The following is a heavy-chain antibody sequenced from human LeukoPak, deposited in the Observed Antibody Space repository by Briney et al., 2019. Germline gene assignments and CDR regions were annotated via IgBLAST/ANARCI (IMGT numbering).Heavy chain of an antibody. J-gene: IGHJ5*02. CDR2: ISAYNGDT. V-gene: IGHV1-18*01. CDR1: GYTFTSYG. Sequence: ASVKVSCKASGYTFTSYGISWVRQAPGQGLEWMGWISAYNGDTKYAQKFQGRVTMTTDTSTSTAYMELRSLRSDDTAVYYCARGPAITSHNWFDPWGQGTLVTVSS. D-gene: IGHD3-16*01. CDR3: ARGPAITSHNWFDP.